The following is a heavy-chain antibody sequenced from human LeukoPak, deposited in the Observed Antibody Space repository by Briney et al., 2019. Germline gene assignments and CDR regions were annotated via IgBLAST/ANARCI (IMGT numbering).Heavy chain of an antibody. CDR2: IDHTGST. CDR1: GDSISMYY. D-gene: IGHD6-13*01. Sequence: SETLSLTCSVSGDSISMYYWNWIRQSPGKGLEWIGYIDHTGSTNYNPSLNSRVTISRDTSTNHFSLKLSSVTAADTAVYFCARGRVSSSSWQSVYYYYLYMDVWGKGTTVTISS. J-gene: IGHJ6*03. V-gene: IGHV4-59*01. CDR3: ARGRVSSSSWQSVYYYYLYMDV.